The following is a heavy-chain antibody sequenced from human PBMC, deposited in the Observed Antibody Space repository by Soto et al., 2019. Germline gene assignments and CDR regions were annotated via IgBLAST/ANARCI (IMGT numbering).Heavy chain of an antibody. J-gene: IGHJ4*02. D-gene: IGHD3-10*01. CDR2: ISSSSSYI. Sequence: GGSLRLSCAASGFTFSSYSMNWVRQAPGKGLEWVSSISSSSSYIYYADSVKGRFTISRDNAKNSLYLQMNSLRAEDTAVYYCARDSWGVRGVTTQAAYDYWGQGTLVTVSS. CDR1: GFTFSSYS. V-gene: IGHV3-21*01. CDR3: ARDSWGVRGVTTQAAYDY.